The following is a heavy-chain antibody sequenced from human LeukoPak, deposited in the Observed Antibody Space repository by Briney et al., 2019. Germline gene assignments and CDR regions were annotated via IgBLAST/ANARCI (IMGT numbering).Heavy chain of an antibody. CDR1: GFTFSSYW. CDR2: IKQDGSEK. V-gene: IGHV3-7*03. Sequence: PGRSLRLSCAASGFTFSSYWMSWVRQAPGKGLEWVANIKQDGSEKYYVDSVKGRFTIPRDNAKNSLYLQMNSLRAEDTAVYYCARDYPVWWHLFDYWGQGTLVTVSS. CDR3: ARDYPVWWHLFDY. D-gene: IGHD4/OR15-4a*01. J-gene: IGHJ4*02.